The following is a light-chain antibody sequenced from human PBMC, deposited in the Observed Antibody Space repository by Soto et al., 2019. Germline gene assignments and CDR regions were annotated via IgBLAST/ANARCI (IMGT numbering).Light chain of an antibody. CDR3: QSYDSSLTF. J-gene: IGLJ1*01. CDR2: GNS. Sequence: QSVLTQPPSVSGAPGQRVTISCTGSSSIIGAGYDVHWYQQLPGTAPKLLIYGNSNRPSGVPDRFSGSKSGTSASLAITGLQAEDEADYYCQSYDSSLTFFGTGTKVTVL. V-gene: IGLV1-40*01. CDR1: SSIIGAGYD.